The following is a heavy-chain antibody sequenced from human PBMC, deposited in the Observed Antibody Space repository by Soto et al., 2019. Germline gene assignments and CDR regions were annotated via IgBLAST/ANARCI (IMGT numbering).Heavy chain of an antibody. Sequence: QVQLVQSGAEVKKPGSSVKVSCKASGGTFSSYAISWVRQAPGQGLEWMGGIIPIFGTANYAQKFQGRVTITADEYTNTAYMELSSLRSEDKAVYYCARAADDRRPRMVAGFDYRGQGTLVTVSS. CDR2: IIPIFGTA. D-gene: IGHD6-19*01. V-gene: IGHV1-69*01. J-gene: IGHJ4*02. CDR3: ARAADDRRPRMVAGFDY. CDR1: GGTFSSYA.